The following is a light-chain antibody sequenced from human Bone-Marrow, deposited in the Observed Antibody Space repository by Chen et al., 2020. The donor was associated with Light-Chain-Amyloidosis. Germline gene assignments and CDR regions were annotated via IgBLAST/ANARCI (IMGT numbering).Light chain of an antibody. V-gene: IGLV3-25*03. CDR3: QSADSSGTYEVI. Sequence: SDALTQPPSLSVSSGQTARITCSGAAVPTKYAYWYHQKPGQAPVLVIHRDTERPSGISERFSGSSSGTTATLTISGVQAEDDADYHCQSADSSGTYEVIFGGGTKLTVL. CDR2: RDT. J-gene: IGLJ2*01. CDR1: AVPTKY.